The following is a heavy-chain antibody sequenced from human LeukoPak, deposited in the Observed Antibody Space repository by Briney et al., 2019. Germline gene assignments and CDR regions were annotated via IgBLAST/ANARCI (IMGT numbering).Heavy chain of an antibody. Sequence: SVKVSCKASGGTFSSYAISWVRQAPGQGLEWMGGIIPIFGTANHAQKFQGRVTITADESTSTAYMELSSLRSEDTAVYYCARGATIEYYFDYWGQGTLVTVSS. CDR1: GGTFSSYA. CDR2: IIPIFGTA. D-gene: IGHD5-12*01. V-gene: IGHV1-69*13. CDR3: ARGATIEYYFDY. J-gene: IGHJ4*02.